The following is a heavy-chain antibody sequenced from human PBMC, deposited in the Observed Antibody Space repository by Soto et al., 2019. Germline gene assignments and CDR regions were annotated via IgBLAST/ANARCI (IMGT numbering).Heavy chain of an antibody. V-gene: IGHV4-39*01. Sequence: SETLSLTCTVSGGSISSSSYYWGWIRQPPGKGLEWIGSIYYSGSTYYNPSLKSRVTISVDTSKSQFSLKLSSVTAADTAVYYCARSEGPYGGFDYWGQGTLVTVSS. CDR1: GGSISSSSYY. CDR3: ARSEGPYGGFDY. D-gene: IGHD4-17*01. J-gene: IGHJ4*02. CDR2: IYYSGST.